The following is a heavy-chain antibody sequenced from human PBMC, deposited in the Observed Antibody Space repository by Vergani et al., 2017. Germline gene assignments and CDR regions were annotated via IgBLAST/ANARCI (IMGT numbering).Heavy chain of an antibody. CDR1: GFTFSSYS. J-gene: IGHJ3*02. CDR3: ARDRYDILTGYSADAFDI. D-gene: IGHD3-9*01. CDR2: ISSSSSYI. Sequence: EVQLVESGGGLVKPGGSLRLSCAASGFTFSSYSMNWVRQAPGKGLEWVSSISSSSSYIYYADSVKGRFTISRDNAKNSLYLQMNSLRAEDTAVYYCARDRYDILTGYSADAFDIWGQGTMVTVSS. V-gene: IGHV3-21*01.